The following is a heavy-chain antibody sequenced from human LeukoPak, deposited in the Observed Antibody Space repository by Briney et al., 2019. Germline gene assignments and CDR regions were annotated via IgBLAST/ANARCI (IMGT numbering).Heavy chain of an antibody. J-gene: IGHJ3*02. CDR1: GGSFSGYY. CDR3: ARDLGQQLGAFDI. V-gene: IGHV4-34*01. Sequence: PSETLSLTCAVYGGSFSGYYWSWIRQPPGKGLEWIGEINHSGSTNYNPSLKSRVTISVDTSKNQFSLKLSSVTAADTAVYYCARDLGQQLGAFDIWGQGTMVTASS. D-gene: IGHD6-13*01. CDR2: INHSGST.